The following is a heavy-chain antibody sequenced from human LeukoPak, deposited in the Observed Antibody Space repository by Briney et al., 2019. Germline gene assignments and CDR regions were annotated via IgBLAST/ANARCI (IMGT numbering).Heavy chain of an antibody. V-gene: IGHV3-15*01. D-gene: IGHD1-26*01. Sequence: GGSLRLSCRGFGFTFSNAWVTWVRQPPGKGLEWVGRIKSKVDGGATDYVAPVKGRFTISREDSEYTVYLQMNSLKIEDTAVYSCTIGWDLDYWGQGILVTVSS. J-gene: IGHJ4*02. CDR2: IKSKVDGGAT. CDR3: TIGWDLDY. CDR1: GFTFSNAW.